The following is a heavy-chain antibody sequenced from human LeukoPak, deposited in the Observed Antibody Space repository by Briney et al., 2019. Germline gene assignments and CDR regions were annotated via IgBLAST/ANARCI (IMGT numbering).Heavy chain of an antibody. CDR2: IKQDGGEK. V-gene: IGHV3-7*01. J-gene: IGHJ4*02. D-gene: IGHD4-17*01. CDR3: ASSRYGDFGDY. CDR1: GFTFSSYW. Sequence: GGSLRLSCAASGFTFSSYWMSWVRQAPGKGLEWVANIKQDGGEKYYVDSVKGRFTISRDNAKISLYLQMNSLRAEDTAVYYCASSRYGDFGDYWGQGTLVTVSS.